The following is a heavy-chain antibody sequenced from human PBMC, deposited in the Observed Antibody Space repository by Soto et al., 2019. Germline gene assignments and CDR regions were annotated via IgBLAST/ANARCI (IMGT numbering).Heavy chain of an antibody. D-gene: IGHD1-26*01. CDR3: AIVISYGYFDY. CDR2: IYYRGST. V-gene: IGHV4-31*03. CDR1: GGSISSGGYY. Sequence: QVQLQESGPGLVKPSQPLYLTCTVSGGSISSGGYYWSWIRQHPGKGLEWIGYIYYRGSTNYNPSLKGRVTISVDTSKNQFSLKLSSVTAADTAVYYWAIVISYGYFDYWGQGTLVTVSS. J-gene: IGHJ4*02.